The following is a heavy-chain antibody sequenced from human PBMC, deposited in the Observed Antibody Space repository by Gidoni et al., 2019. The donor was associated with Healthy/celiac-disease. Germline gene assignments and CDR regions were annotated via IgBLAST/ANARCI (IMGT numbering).Heavy chain of an antibody. CDR1: GFTFSSYA. Sequence: QVQLVESGGGVVQPGRSLRLSCAASGFTFSSYAMHWVRQAPGKGLEWVAVISYDESNKYYADSVKGRFTISRDNSKNTLYLQMNSLRAEDTAVYYCARDRVAVPGTVDYWGQGTLVTVSS. D-gene: IGHD6-19*01. V-gene: IGHV3-30-3*01. CDR3: ARDRVAVPGTVDY. CDR2: ISYDESNK. J-gene: IGHJ4*02.